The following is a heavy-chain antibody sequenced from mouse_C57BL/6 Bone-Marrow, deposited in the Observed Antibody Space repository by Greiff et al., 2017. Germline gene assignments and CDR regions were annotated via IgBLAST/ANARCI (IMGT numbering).Heavy chain of an antibody. CDR2: IWPGGGT. CDR3: ARARLGPWDFDV. D-gene: IGHD4-1*01. J-gene: IGHJ1*03. V-gene: IGHV2-2*01. CDR1: GFSLTSYG. Sequence: QVQLKESGPGLVQPSQSLSITCTVSGFSLTSYGVHWVRQSPGKGLEWLGVIWPGGGTDYNAAFISRLSISKDNSKSQVFFKMNSLQADDTAIEDCARARLGPWDFDVWGTGTTVTVSS.